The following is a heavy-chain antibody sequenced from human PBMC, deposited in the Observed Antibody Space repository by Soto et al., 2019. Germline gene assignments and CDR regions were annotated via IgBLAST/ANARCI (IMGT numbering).Heavy chain of an antibody. CDR3: ARDWNGWYFDY. Sequence: GGSLRLSCAASGFTFSSYNMNWVRQAPGKGLEWVSYISSGSSTRYYADSVKGRFTISRDSAKNFLYLQMNSLRAEDTAVYYCARDWNGWYFDYWGQGTLVTVSS. CDR1: GFTFSSYN. J-gene: IGHJ4*02. CDR2: ISSGSSTR. V-gene: IGHV3-48*01. D-gene: IGHD3-3*01.